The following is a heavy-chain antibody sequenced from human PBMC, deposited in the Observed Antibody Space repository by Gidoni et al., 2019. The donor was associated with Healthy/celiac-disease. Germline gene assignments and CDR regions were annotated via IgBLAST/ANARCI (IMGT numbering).Heavy chain of an antibody. J-gene: IGHJ2*01. V-gene: IGHV4-59*01. D-gene: IGHD6-19*01. CDR2: IYYSGST. Sequence: QVQLQESGPGLVKPSETLSLTCTVSGGSISSYYWSWIRQPPGKGLEWIGYIYYSGSTNYNPSLKSRVTISVDMSKNQFSLKLSSVTAADTAVYYCARDSYSSGRFVWYFDLWGRGTLVTVSS. CDR1: GGSISSYY. CDR3: ARDSYSSGRFVWYFDL.